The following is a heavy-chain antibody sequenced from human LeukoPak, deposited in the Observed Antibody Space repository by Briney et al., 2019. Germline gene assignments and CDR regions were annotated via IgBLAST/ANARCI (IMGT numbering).Heavy chain of an antibody. J-gene: IGHJ4*02. D-gene: IGHD6-13*01. Sequence: GASVKVSCKASGYTFTSYGISWVRQAPGQGLEWMGWINPNSGGTNYAQKFQGRVTMTRDTSISTAYMELSRLRSDDTAVYYCARDLSIAAAAYYWGQGTLVTVSS. CDR3: ARDLSIAAAAYY. CDR1: GYTFTSYG. CDR2: INPNSGGT. V-gene: IGHV1-2*02.